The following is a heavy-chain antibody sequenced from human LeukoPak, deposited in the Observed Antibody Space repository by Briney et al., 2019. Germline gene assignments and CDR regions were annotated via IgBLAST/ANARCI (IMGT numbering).Heavy chain of an antibody. CDR2: INHSGST. Sequence: PSETLSLTCAVYGGSFGGYYWSWIRQPPGKGLEWIGEINHSGSTNYNPSLKSRVTISVDTSKNQFSLKLSSVTAADTAVYYCARGYSSTKLTKYYFDYWGQGTLVTVSS. D-gene: IGHD6-13*01. J-gene: IGHJ4*02. CDR1: GGSFGGYY. V-gene: IGHV4-34*01. CDR3: ARGYSSTKLTKYYFDY.